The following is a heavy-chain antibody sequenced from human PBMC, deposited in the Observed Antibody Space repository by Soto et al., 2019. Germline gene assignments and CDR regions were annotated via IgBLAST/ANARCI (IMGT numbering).Heavy chain of an antibody. V-gene: IGHV4-34*01. Sequence: PSETLSLTCAVDGGSFSGYYWSWIRQPPGKGLEWIGEINHSGSTNYNPSLKSRVTISVDTSKNQFSLKLSSVTAADTAVYYCATERTFDAFDIWGQGTMVTVSS. J-gene: IGHJ3*02. CDR2: INHSGST. CDR1: GGSFSGYY. CDR3: ATERTFDAFDI.